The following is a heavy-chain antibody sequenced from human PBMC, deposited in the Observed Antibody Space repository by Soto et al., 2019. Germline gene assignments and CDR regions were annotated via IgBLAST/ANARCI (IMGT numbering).Heavy chain of an antibody. V-gene: IGHV1-69*01. Sequence: QVQLVQSGAEVKKPGASVKVSCKASGGTFSSYAISWVRPAPGQRLEWLGGIIHIFGTASYAQKFQGRVTITADESTRTAYMELSSLRSEATAVYYCARGSLVGATILFDPWGQGTLVTVSS. CDR3: ARGSLVGATILFDP. CDR2: IIHIFGTA. CDR1: GGTFSSYA. D-gene: IGHD1-26*01. J-gene: IGHJ5*02.